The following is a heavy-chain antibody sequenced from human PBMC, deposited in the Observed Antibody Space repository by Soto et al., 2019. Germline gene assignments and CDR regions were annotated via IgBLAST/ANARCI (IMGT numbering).Heavy chain of an antibody. CDR3: ARVTVAGF. J-gene: IGHJ4*02. CDR2: ISGDGTGT. V-gene: IGHV3-74*01. Sequence: EVQLVESGGGLVQPGGSLRLSCAASGFTFSNYWMHWVGQAPGKGLVWVSRISGDGTGTDYADSVKGRFTISRDNAKKTLYLQMNNLRADDTAVYYCARVTVAGFWGQGTLVTVSS. CDR1: GFTFSNYW. D-gene: IGHD6-19*01.